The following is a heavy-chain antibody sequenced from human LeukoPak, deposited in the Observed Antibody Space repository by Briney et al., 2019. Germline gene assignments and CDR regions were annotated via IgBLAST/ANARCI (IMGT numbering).Heavy chain of an antibody. V-gene: IGHV4-31*03. CDR3: ARGHDILTDLFDY. D-gene: IGHD3-9*01. Sequence: SETLSLTCTVSGGSISSGGYYWSWIRQHPGKGLEWIGYIYYSGSTYYNPSLKSRVTISVDTSKNQFSLKLSSVTAADTAVYYCARGHDILTDLFDYWGQGTLVTVSS. CDR1: GGSISSGGYY. CDR2: IYYSGST. J-gene: IGHJ4*02.